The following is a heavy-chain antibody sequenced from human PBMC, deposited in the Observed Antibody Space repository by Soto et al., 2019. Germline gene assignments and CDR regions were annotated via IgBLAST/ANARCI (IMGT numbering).Heavy chain of an antibody. CDR3: ARGYYDSSGYYEGDALDI. J-gene: IGHJ3*02. D-gene: IGHD3-22*01. CDR2: IYSGGST. Sequence: GGSLRLSCAASGFTVSSNYMSWVRQAPGKGLEWVSVIYSGGSTYYADSVKGRFTISRDNSKNTLYLQMNSLRAEDTAVYYCARGYYDSSGYYEGDALDIWGQGTMVTVSS. CDR1: GFTVSSNY. V-gene: IGHV3-53*01.